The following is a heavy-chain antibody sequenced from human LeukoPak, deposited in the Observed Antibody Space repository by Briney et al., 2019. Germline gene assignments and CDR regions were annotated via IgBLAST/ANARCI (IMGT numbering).Heavy chain of an antibody. CDR3: ATGGVVAATHFDY. Sequence: ASVKVSCKASGYTFTSYAMNWVRQAPGRGLEWMGWINTNTGNPTYAQGFTGRFVFSLDTSVSTAYLQISSLKAEDTAVYYCATGGVVAATHFDYGGQGPLATVSS. V-gene: IGHV7-4-1*02. CDR1: GYTFTSYA. D-gene: IGHD2-15*01. CDR2: INTNTGNP. J-gene: IGHJ4*02.